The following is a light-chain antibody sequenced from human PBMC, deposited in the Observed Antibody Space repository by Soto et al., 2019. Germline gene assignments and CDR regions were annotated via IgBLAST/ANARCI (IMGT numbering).Light chain of an antibody. J-gene: IGLJ2*01. CDR1: NSDIGGYNS. CDR2: GVT. CDR3: CSYAGSYTVV. Sequence: QSALTQPASVSGSPGQSITISCTGSNSDIGGYNSVSWYQQHPGKAPKLLIFGVTNRPSGVSDRFSGSKSGNTASLTISALQAEDEADYYCCSYAGSYTVVFGGGTKLTVL. V-gene: IGLV2-14*01.